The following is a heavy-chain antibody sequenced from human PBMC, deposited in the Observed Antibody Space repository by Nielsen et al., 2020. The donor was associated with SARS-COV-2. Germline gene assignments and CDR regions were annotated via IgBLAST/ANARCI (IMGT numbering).Heavy chain of an antibody. CDR2: ISGSGGST. CDR1: GFTFSSYA. D-gene: IGHD3-22*01. Sequence: GASLKISCAASGFTFSSYAMSWVRQAPGKRLEWVSAISGSGGSTYYADSVKGRFTISRDNSKNTLYLQMNSLRAEDTAVYYCAKGDSSKNWYFDLWGRGTLVTVSS. V-gene: IGHV3-23*01. CDR3: AKGDSSKNWYFDL. J-gene: IGHJ2*01.